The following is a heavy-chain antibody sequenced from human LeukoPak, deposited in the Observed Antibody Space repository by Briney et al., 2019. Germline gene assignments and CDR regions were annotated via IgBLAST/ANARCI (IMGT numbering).Heavy chain of an antibody. J-gene: IGHJ4*02. V-gene: IGHV3-7*01. CDR3: ARAWWELSADY. Sequence: PGGSLRPSCAASGFTFSSYWMSWVRQAPGKGLEWVANIKQDGSEKYYVDSVKGRFTISRDNAKNSLYLQMNSLRAEDTAVYYCARAWWELSADYWGQGTLVTVSS. CDR1: GFTFSSYW. CDR2: IKQDGSEK. D-gene: IGHD1-26*01.